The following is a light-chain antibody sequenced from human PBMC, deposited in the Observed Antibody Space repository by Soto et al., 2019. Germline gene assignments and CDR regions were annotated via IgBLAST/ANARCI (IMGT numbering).Light chain of an antibody. Sequence: QSVLTQPASVSGSPGQSITISCTGTSSDVGGYNYVSWYQQHPGKAPKLMIYEVSNRPSGVSNRFSGSKSGNTASLTISGLQAEDEADYYCSSYTSSSTLYVVFGGGTQLTV. J-gene: IGLJ2*01. V-gene: IGLV2-14*01. CDR2: EVS. CDR3: SSYTSSSTLYVV. CDR1: SSDVGGYNY.